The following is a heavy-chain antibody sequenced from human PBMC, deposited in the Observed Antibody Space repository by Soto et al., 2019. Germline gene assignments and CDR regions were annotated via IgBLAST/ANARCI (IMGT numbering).Heavy chain of an antibody. CDR2: INHSGSA. D-gene: IGHD1-26*01. CDR1: GGSFSGYI. Sequence: SETLSLTCDVYGGSFSGYIWTWIRQTPGKGLPWIGQINHSGSANYNPSLKSRVTISVHTSNSQFSLELSSVTAADTAVYYCARGPITGSQYSGGWYYFDSWGQGTQVTVS. CDR3: ARGPITGSQYSGGWYYFDS. J-gene: IGHJ4*02. V-gene: IGHV4-34*01.